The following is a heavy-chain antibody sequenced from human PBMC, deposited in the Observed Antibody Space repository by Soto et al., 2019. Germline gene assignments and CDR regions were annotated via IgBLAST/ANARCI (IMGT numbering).Heavy chain of an antibody. CDR2: VYWHDDK. CDR3: VRLMSTDTTGYFDY. CDR1: GFSLTTPGLG. V-gene: IGHV2-5*01. D-gene: IGHD1-1*01. Sequence: QITLKHSGPTLVKPTQTLTLTCTVSGFSLTTPGLGLGGFGKPPGKALEWLTLVYWHDDKRYSSSLRDRLTIARDTSNNQVVLSMTNMDPEDSATYYCVRLMSTDTTGYFDYWGQGIVVTVSS. J-gene: IGHJ4*02.